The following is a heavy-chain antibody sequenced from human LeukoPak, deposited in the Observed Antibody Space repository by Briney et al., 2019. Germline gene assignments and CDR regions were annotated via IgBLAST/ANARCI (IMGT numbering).Heavy chain of an antibody. J-gene: IGHJ3*02. Sequence: GESLKISCKGSGYSFTNFWIGWVRQMPGKGLEYMGIIHPGGSDTRYSPSFQGQVTISADKSMNTAYLQWSSLKAADTAMYYCAGLDCSNFRCGGDDDAFDIWGQGTMVTVSS. CDR1: GYSFTNFW. D-gene: IGHD2-2*01. V-gene: IGHV5-51*01. CDR2: IHPGGSDT. CDR3: AGLDCSNFRCGGDDDAFDI.